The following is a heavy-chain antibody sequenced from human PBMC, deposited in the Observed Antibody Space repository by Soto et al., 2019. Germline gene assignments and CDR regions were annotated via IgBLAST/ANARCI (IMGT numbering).Heavy chain of an antibody. CDR2: VNHSGST. Sequence: PSETLSLTCAVYGGSFSGYYWSWIRQPPGKGLEWIGEVNHSGSTNYNPSLKSRVTISRDNSKNTVYLQMNRLRAEDMAVYYCAKDLSPDWGSYRLFEYWGQGTLVTVSS. D-gene: IGHD3-16*02. CDR3: AKDLSPDWGSYRLFEY. CDR1: GGSFSGYY. J-gene: IGHJ4*02. V-gene: IGHV4-34*01.